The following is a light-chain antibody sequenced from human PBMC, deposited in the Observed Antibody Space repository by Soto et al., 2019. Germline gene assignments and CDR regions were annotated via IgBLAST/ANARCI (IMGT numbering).Light chain of an antibody. CDR1: KKNFGRYNY. CDR3: SSYAGTLSRHD. Sequence: SVVRGPGPYLTFPLPRNKKNFGRYNYVSRYQQPPGQAPKLRIYDVNQRPSGVPDRFSGSKSGNTATLTISGLQAEDDVDYYCSSYAGTLSRHDFGGGTK. V-gene: IGLV2-11*03. CDR2: DVN. J-gene: IGLJ7*01.